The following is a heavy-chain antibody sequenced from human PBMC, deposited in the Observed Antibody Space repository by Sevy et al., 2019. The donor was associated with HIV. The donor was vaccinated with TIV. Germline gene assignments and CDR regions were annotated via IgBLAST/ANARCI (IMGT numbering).Heavy chain of an antibody. CDR2: ISGSGVST. D-gene: IGHD5-12*01. J-gene: IGHJ5*02. CDR1: GFTFINYA. Sequence: GGSLRLSCAASGFTFINYAMSWVRQAPGKGLEWVSAISGSGVSTYYADSVKGRFTISRGNSKNILYLQMNSLRADDTALYYCARGDYRGYDSGGNWFDPWGQGTLVTVSS. V-gene: IGHV3-23*01. CDR3: ARGDYRGYDSGGNWFDP.